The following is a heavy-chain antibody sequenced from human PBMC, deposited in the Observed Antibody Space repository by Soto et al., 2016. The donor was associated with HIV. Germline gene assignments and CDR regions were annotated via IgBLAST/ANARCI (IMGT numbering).Heavy chain of an antibody. Sequence: VQLVESGGGVVPPGRSLRLSCVASGFSFSNYGMHWVRQAPGKGLEWVAVIWYDENNKHYAESVKGRFTISRDTSKNTLHLQMNSLRVEDTAMYYCARDQSTGWYYFDSWGQGTLVTVSS. D-gene: IGHD6-19*01. J-gene: IGHJ4*02. CDR3: ARDQSTGWYYFDS. CDR1: GFSFSNYG. CDR2: IWYDENNK. V-gene: IGHV3-33*01.